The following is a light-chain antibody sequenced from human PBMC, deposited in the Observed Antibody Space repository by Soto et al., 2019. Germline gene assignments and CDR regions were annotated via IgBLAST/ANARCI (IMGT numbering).Light chain of an antibody. CDR2: GAS. Sequence: DIQMTQTPSYLSASLGDRVTITCRASQGVSKWLAWYQQKPGKAPILLIHGASNWQTGVPSRFRGSGSGTDFVLTITSLQPEDIATDFCQQANSSPLTFGQGTRLEIK. CDR1: QGVSKW. V-gene: IGKV1-12*01. CDR3: QQANSSPLT. J-gene: IGKJ5*01.